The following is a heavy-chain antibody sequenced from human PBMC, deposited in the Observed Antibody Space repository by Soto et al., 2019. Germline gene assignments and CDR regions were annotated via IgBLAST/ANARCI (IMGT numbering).Heavy chain of an antibody. J-gene: IGHJ6*02. CDR1: GYTFTNQG. CDR3: AKDYGRQLVSWGGGRGYGMDV. Sequence: QVPLVQSGAEVKKPGASVKVSCKASGYTFTNQGISWVRQAPGQGLEWMGWISVYNGNTNYAQKFQGRVTMATDTTPSTAYMELRSLRSDDTAVYYGAKDYGRQLVSWGGGRGYGMDVWGQGTTVSVSS. D-gene: IGHD6-6*01. CDR2: ISVYNGNT. V-gene: IGHV1-18*01.